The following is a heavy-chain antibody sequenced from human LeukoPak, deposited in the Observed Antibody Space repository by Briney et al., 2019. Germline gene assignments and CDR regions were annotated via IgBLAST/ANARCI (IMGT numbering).Heavy chain of an antibody. CDR1: GGTFSSYA. Sequence: GASVKVSCKASGGTFSSYAISWVRQAPGQGLEWMGGIIPIFGTANYAQKFQGRVTITADESTSTAYMELSSLRSEDTAVYYYATHCSSTSCYSDDAFDIWGQGTMVTVSS. CDR3: ATHCSSTSCYSDDAFDI. V-gene: IGHV1-69*13. D-gene: IGHD2-2*01. CDR2: IIPIFGTA. J-gene: IGHJ3*02.